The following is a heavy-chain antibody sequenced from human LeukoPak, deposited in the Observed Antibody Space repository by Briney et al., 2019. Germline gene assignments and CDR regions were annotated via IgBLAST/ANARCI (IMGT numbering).Heavy chain of an antibody. V-gene: IGHV3-23*01. CDR2: ISGSGGST. D-gene: IGHD1-1*01. J-gene: IGHJ4*02. CDR3: AKDEGRLITNWYRQY. CDR1: GFTFSSYA. Sequence: GGSLRLSCAASGFTFSSYAMSWVRQAPGKGLEWVSAISGSGGSTYYADSVKGRFTISRDNSKNTLYLQMNSLTAEDTAMYYCAKDEGRLITNWYRQYWGQGTPVTVSS.